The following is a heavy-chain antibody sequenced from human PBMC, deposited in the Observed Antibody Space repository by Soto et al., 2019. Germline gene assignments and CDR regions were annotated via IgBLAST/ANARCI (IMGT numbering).Heavy chain of an antibody. V-gene: IGHV1-18*01. CDR3: ARDRSGWYDF. CDR1: GYTKNSCD. Sequence: ASVEVCCKDSGYTKNSCDRKWVRQATGQGLEWMGWISPHNGNAKYAQKFQDRVTMTADTAASTVYMELRSLRSDDSAVFYCARDRSGWYDFWGQGTLVTVSS. D-gene: IGHD6-19*01. J-gene: IGHJ4*02. CDR2: ISPHNGNA.